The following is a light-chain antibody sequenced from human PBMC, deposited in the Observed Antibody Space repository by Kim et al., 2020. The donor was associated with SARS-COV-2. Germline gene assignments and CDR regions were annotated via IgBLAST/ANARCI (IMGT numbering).Light chain of an antibody. V-gene: IGLV2-14*01. CDR1: SSDVGGYNY. J-gene: IGLJ3*02. CDR2: DVS. CDR3: SSYTSSRNWV. Sequence: LTQPASVSGSPGQSITISCTGTSSDVGGYNYVSWYQQHPGKAPKLMIYDVSKRPSGVSNRFSGSKSGNTASLTISGLQAEDEADYYCSSYTSSRNWVCGGGTQLTVL.